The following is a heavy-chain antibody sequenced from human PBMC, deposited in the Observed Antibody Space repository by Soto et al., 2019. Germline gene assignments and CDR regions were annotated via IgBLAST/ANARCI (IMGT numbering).Heavy chain of an antibody. Sequence: QVQLQESGPGLVKPSETLSLTCTVSGGSISGGVHSWSWIRQPPGKGLEWIGHIFASGSTSYTPSVKSRPTISVDPSKNQCSLRLSSVTAADTAVYYCAREIMPLTNDWYFDLWGRGTLVTVSS. CDR3: AREIMPLTNDWYFDL. J-gene: IGHJ2*01. V-gene: IGHV4-30-4*01. CDR2: IFASGST. CDR1: GGSISGGVHS. D-gene: IGHD2-8*01.